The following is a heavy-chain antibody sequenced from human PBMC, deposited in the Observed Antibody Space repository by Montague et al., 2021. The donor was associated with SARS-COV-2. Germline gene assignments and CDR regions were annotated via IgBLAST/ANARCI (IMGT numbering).Heavy chain of an antibody. D-gene: IGHD3-10*01. Sequence: SDTLSLTCAVHGSSFSGYYWNWIRQSPGKGLEWIGEINHGGSTKFSPSLKGRLTISTDTSKNQFSLKLTSVAAADTAVYYCARLRDGVVPSPILGVGPFYSYYYIDVWGRGTPVTVSS. J-gene: IGHJ6*03. CDR2: INHGGST. CDR3: ARLRDGVVPSPILGVGPFYSYYYIDV. CDR1: GSSFSGYY. V-gene: IGHV4-34*01.